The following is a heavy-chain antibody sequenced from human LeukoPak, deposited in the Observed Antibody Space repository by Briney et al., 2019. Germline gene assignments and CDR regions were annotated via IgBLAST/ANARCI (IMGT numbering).Heavy chain of an antibody. D-gene: IGHD5-24*01. CDR2: IYYSGST. V-gene: IGHV4-59*01. CDR1: GGSISSYY. J-gene: IGHJ4*02. Sequence: SSETLSLTCTVSGGSISSYYWSWIRQPPGKGLEWIGYIYYSGSTNYNPSLKSRVTISVDTSKNQFSLKLSSVTAADTAVYYCARDRMDEMATIYFDYWGQGTLVTVSS. CDR3: ARDRMDEMATIYFDY.